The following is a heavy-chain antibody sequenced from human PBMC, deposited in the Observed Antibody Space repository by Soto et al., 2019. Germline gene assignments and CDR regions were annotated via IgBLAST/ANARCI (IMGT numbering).Heavy chain of an antibody. CDR1: GSTFSNAW. CDR3: TSLAVNYSFDY. D-gene: IGHD1-7*01. CDR2: IKSKTDGGTT. V-gene: IGHV3-15*01. Sequence: GGSLRLSCAASGSTFSNAWMSWVRQAPGKGLEWVGRIKSKTDGGTTDYAAPVKGRFTISRDDSKNTLYLQMNSLKTEDTAVYYCTSLAVNYSFDYWGQGTLVTVSS. J-gene: IGHJ4*02.